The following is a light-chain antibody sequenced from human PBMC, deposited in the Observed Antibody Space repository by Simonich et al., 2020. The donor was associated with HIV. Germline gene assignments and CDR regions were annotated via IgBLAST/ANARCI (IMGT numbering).Light chain of an antibody. J-gene: IGKJ1*01. CDR3: MQSKQLPWT. CDR2: EVS. CDR1: QSLLHSDGKTY. V-gene: IGKV2D-29*02. Sequence: DIVMTQTPLSLSVTPGQPASISCNSSQSLLHSDGKTYLYWYLKKPGQSPQLLMYEVSNRFSGVPDRFSGSGSGTDFTLKNSRVEAEDVGVYYCMQSKQLPWTFGQGTKVEIK.